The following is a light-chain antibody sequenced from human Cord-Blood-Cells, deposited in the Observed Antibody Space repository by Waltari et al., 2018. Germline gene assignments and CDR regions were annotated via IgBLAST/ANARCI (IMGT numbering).Light chain of an antibody. J-gene: IGLJ3*02. CDR2: EVS. V-gene: IGLV2-8*01. CDR1: SSDVAGYNY. CDR3: SSYAGSNNL. Sequence: SALTQPPSASGSPGQSVTISCTGTSSDVAGYNYVPWYQQHPGKAPKLMIYEVSKRPSGVPDRFSGSKSGNTASLTVSGLQAEDEADYYCSSYAGSNNLFGGGTKLTVL.